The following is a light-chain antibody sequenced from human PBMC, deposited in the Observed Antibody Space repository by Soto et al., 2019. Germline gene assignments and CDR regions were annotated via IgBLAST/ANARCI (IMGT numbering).Light chain of an antibody. CDR2: EVS. V-gene: IGLV2-14*01. CDR3: KSYTSSTTLV. Sequence: QSALTQPASVSGSTGQSITISCTGTSSDVGGYNFVSWYQQHPGKAPKLMIYEVSHRPSGVSNRFSGSKSGNTASLTISGLQAEDEADYYCKSYTSSTTLVFGTGTKVTVL. CDR1: SSDVGGYNF. J-gene: IGLJ1*01.